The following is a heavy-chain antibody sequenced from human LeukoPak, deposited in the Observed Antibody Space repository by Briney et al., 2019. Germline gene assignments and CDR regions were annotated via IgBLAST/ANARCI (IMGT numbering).Heavy chain of an antibody. CDR1: GFTFSSYG. Sequence: GGSLRLSCAASGFTFSSYGMHWVRQAPGKGLEWVAVIWYDGSNKYYADSVKGRFTISRDNSKNTLYLQMNSLRAEDTAVYYCARGFGLGSWFDPWGQGTLVTVSS. D-gene: IGHD3/OR15-3a*01. V-gene: IGHV3-33*08. CDR2: IWYDGSNK. CDR3: ARGFGLGSWFDP. J-gene: IGHJ5*02.